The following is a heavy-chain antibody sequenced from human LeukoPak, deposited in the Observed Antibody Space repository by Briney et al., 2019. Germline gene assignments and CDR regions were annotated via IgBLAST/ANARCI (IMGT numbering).Heavy chain of an antibody. CDR3: ARDTPIDWGDCSSTSCYRGRWKWYFDL. J-gene: IGHJ2*01. CDR1: GGSISSGSYY. V-gene: IGHV4-61*02. Sequence: SQTLSLTCTVSGGSISSGSYYWSWIRQPAGKGLEWIGRIYTSGSTNYNPSLKSRVTISVDTSKNQFSLKLSSVTAADTAVYYCARDTPIDWGDCSSTSCYRGRWKWYFDLWGRGTLVTVSS. CDR2: IYTSGST. D-gene: IGHD2-2*01.